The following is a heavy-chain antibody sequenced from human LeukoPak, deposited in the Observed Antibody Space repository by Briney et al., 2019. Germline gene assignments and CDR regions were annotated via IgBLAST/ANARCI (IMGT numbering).Heavy chain of an antibody. CDR1: GFTFTTFW. V-gene: IGHV3-48*04. Sequence: GGSLRLSCATSGFTFTTFWMHWVRQAPGKGLEWVSYISSSGSTIYYADSVKGRFTISRDNAKNSLYLQMNSLRAEDTAVYYCARDGLEMATTPFDYWGQGTLVTVSS. CDR3: ARDGLEMATTPFDY. CDR2: ISSSGSTI. J-gene: IGHJ4*02. D-gene: IGHD5-24*01.